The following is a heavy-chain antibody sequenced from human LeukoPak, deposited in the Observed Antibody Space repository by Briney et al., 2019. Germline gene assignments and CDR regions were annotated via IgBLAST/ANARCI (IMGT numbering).Heavy chain of an antibody. CDR3: ARVRIVVVTAIRYWFDP. D-gene: IGHD2-21*02. J-gene: IGHJ5*02. CDR1: GYTFTSYG. Sequence: ASVKVSCKASGYTFTSYGISWVRQAPGQGLEWMGWISAYNGNTNYAQKLQGRVTMTTDTSTSTAYMELRSLRSDDTAVYYCARVRIVVVTAIRYWFDPWGQGTLVTVSS. CDR2: ISAYNGNT. V-gene: IGHV1-18*01.